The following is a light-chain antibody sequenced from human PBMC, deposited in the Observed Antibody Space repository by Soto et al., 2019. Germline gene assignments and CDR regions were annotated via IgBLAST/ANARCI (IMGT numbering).Light chain of an antibody. CDR2: GAS. J-gene: IGKJ1*01. CDR1: QSVNSN. Sequence: VMTQSPATRSVSPGERATLSCRASQSVNSNLAWYQQKPGQAPRLLIFGASTRATGIPARFSGSGSGTEFTLTISSLQSEDFAVYYCQHYHNWPPWTFGQGTKVEIK. CDR3: QHYHNWPPWT. V-gene: IGKV3-15*01.